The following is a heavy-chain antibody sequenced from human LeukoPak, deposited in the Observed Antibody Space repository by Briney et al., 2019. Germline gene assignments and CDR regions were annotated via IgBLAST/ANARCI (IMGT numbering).Heavy chain of an antibody. CDR3: ARDPSPPWVHWVYFDY. D-gene: IGHD7-27*01. CDR1: GYTFTSYY. V-gene: IGHV1-46*01. Sequence: ASVKVSCKASGYTFTSYYMHWVRQAPGQGLEWMGIINPSGGSTSYAQEFQGRVTMTRDTSTSTVYMELSSLRSEDTAVYYCARDPSPPWVHWVYFDYWGQGTLVTVSS. CDR2: INPSGGST. J-gene: IGHJ4*02.